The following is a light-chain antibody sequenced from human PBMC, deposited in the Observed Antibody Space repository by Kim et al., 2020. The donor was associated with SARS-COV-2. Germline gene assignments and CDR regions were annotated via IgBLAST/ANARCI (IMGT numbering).Light chain of an antibody. CDR3: QQYNNWPWT. CDR2: GAS. CDR1: QSVSNN. Sequence: VSPGERATLSGRASQSVSNNLAWYQQKPGQAPRLLIYGASTRATGIPARISGSGSGTEFTLTISSLQSEDFAVYCCQQYNNWPWTFGQGTKVDIK. V-gene: IGKV3-15*01. J-gene: IGKJ1*01.